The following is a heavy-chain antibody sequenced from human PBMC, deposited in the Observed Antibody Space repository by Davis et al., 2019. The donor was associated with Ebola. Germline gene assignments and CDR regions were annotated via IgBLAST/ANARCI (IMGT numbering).Heavy chain of an antibody. Sequence: PSETLSLTCAVSGGSISSHYWSWIRQPPEKGLERIGYIYYGGSTNYNPSLKSRVTISVDTSKNQFSLKLSSVTAADTAVYYCARGGSGSSEPLRGMDVWGKGTTVTVSS. CDR2: IYYGGST. J-gene: IGHJ6*03. D-gene: IGHD1-26*01. V-gene: IGHV4-59*11. CDR3: ARGGSGSSEPLRGMDV. CDR1: GGSISSHY.